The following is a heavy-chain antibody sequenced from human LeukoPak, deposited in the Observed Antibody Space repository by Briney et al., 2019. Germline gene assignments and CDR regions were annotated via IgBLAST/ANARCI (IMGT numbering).Heavy chain of an antibody. CDR1: VGSLSSSNYY. Sequence: SETLSLTCTVSVGSLSSSNYYWGWIRQPPGKGLEWIGSIYYSGSTYYNPSLKSRVPISVDTSKNPFSLRLSSVTAADTAVYYCAREEVTERRRAYYFDYWGQGTLVTVSS. D-gene: IGHD1-1*01. CDR2: IYYSGST. CDR3: AREEVTERRRAYYFDY. V-gene: IGHV4-39*01. J-gene: IGHJ4*02.